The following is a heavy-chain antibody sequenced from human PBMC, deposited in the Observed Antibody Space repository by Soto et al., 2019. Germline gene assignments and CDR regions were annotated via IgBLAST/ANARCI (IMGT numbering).Heavy chain of an antibody. J-gene: IGHJ4*02. CDR3: AVKLGKYSGEFNY. D-gene: IGHD5-12*01. CDR2: IYSGGST. Sequence: GGSLRLSXAASGFSVSSNYMNWVRQAPGKGLEWVSVIYSGGSTYYADSVKGRFTISRDNSKNTLYLQMNSLRAEDTAVYYCAVKLGKYSGEFNYWGQGTQVTVSS. V-gene: IGHV3-53*01. CDR1: GFSVSSNY.